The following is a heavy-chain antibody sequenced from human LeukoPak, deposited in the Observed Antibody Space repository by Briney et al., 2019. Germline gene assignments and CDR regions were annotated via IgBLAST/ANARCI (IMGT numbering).Heavy chain of an antibody. CDR3: AKDYSSGWYGSSSYYFDY. D-gene: IGHD6-19*01. Sequence: GGSLRLSCAASGFTFSSYAMNWVRQAPGKGLEWVSAISGSGGSTYYADSVKGRFTISRDNSKNTLYLEMNSLRAEDTAVYYCAKDYSSGWYGSSSYYFDYWGQGTLVTVSS. J-gene: IGHJ4*02. CDR1: GFTFSSYA. V-gene: IGHV3-23*01. CDR2: ISGSGGST.